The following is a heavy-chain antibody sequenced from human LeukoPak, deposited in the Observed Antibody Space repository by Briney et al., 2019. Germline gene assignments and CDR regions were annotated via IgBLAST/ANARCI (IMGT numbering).Heavy chain of an antibody. CDR2: IWYDGSNK. CDR1: GFTFSSYG. CDR3: AKAGLQYPLGAFDI. D-gene: IGHD4-4*01. J-gene: IGHJ3*02. V-gene: IGHV3-33*06. Sequence: GGSLRLSCAASGFTFSSYGMHWVRQAPGKGLEWVAVIWYDGSNKYYADSVKGRFTISRDNSKNTLYLQMNSLRAEDTAVYYCAKAGLQYPLGAFDIWGQGTMVTVSS.